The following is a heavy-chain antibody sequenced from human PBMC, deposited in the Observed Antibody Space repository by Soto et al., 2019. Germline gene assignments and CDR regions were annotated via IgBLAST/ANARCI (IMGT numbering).Heavy chain of an antibody. J-gene: IGHJ5*02. D-gene: IGHD2-8*02. CDR1: GYTFTSHW. CDR2: IYPGDSDT. V-gene: IGHV5-51*01. Sequence: GESLKISCMGSGYTFTSHWIGWVRQMPGKGLEWMGIIYPGDSDTRYSPSFQGQVTISADKSIRTAYLQWNSLKASDTAMYYRVRVGLVGSNSLPNAWFDPWGPGTLVTVSP. CDR3: VRVGLVGSNSLPNAWFDP.